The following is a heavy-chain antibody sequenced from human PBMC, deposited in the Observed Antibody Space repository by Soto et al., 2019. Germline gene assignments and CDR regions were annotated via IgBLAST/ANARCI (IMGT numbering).Heavy chain of an antibody. V-gene: IGHV3-33*01. Sequence: GGSLRLSCAASGFTFSSYGMHWVRQAPGKGLEWVAVIWYDGSNKYYADSVKGRFTISRDNSKNTLYLQMNSLRAEDTAVYYCARKPRGVVVPAAIHAFDIWGQGTMVTVSS. CDR1: GFTFSSYG. CDR2: IWYDGSNK. J-gene: IGHJ3*02. D-gene: IGHD2-2*01. CDR3: ARKPRGVVVPAAIHAFDI.